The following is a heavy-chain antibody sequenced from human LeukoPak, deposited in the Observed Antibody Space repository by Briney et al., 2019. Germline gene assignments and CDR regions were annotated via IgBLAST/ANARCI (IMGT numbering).Heavy chain of an antibody. CDR2: INSDGSSI. J-gene: IGHJ4*02. D-gene: IGHD5-12*01. V-gene: IGHV3-74*03. Sequence: GGSLRLSCAASGFTFSSYWMHWVRQAPGKGLVWVSRINSDGSSITYADPVKGRFTISRDNAKNTLYLQMNSLRVEDTAVYYCAREGRVSGYDFDCRGQGTLVTVSS. CDR1: GFTFSSYW. CDR3: AREGRVSGYDFDC.